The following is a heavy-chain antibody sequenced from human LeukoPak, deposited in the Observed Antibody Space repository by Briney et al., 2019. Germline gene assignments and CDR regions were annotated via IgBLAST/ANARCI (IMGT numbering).Heavy chain of an antibody. Sequence: GGSLRLSCAASGFTFTEYEMNWVRQAPGKGLEWVSYITNSGVTIYYADSVRGRFTIFRDNAKSSLYLQMDSLRAEDTAVYYCARGYGSGSYWVGFDYWGQGTLVTVSS. V-gene: IGHV3-48*03. CDR3: ARGYGSGSYWVGFDY. D-gene: IGHD3-10*01. CDR1: GFTFTEYE. J-gene: IGHJ4*02. CDR2: ITNSGVTI.